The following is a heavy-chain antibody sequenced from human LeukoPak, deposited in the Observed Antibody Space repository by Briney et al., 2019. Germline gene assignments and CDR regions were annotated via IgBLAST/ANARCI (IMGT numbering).Heavy chain of an antibody. Sequence: SETLSLTCAVYGGSFSGYYWSWIRQPPGKGLEWIGSIYYSGSTYYNPSLKSRVTISVDTSKNQFSLKLSSVTAADTAVYYCARHYSSSWFDPWGQGTLVTVSS. CDR2: IYYSGST. J-gene: IGHJ5*02. CDR3: ARHYSSSWFDP. CDR1: GGSFSGYY. V-gene: IGHV4-34*01. D-gene: IGHD6-13*01.